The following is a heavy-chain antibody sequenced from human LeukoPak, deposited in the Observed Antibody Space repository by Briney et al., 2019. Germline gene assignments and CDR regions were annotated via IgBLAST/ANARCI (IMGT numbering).Heavy chain of an antibody. CDR1: GFTFSSYA. D-gene: IGHD2-15*01. CDR3: ARDEGALVVPRGSYA. CDR2: ISYDGSNK. J-gene: IGHJ4*02. V-gene: IGHV3-30-3*01. Sequence: PGGSLRLSCAASGFTFSSYAMHWVRQAPGKGLEWVAVISYDGSNKYYADSVKGRFTISRDNSKNTLYLQMNSLRAEDTAVYYCARDEGALVVPRGSYAWGQGTLVTVSS.